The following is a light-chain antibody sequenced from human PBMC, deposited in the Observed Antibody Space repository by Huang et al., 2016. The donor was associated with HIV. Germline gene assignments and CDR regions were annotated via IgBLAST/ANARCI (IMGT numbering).Light chain of an antibody. CDR1: QIISNY. V-gene: IGKV3-11*01. CDR2: DAS. CDR3: QQRSNWPPLT. J-gene: IGKJ4*01. Sequence: ELVLTQSPATLSLSPGERATLSCRASQIISNYLAWYQQKPGQAPRLLIYDASNRATGIPARFSGSGSGTDFTLTISSLEPEEFAIYYCQQRSNWPPLTFGGGTKVEIK.